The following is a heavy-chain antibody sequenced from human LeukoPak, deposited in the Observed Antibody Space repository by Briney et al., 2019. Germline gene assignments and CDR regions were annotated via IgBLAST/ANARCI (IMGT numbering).Heavy chain of an antibody. CDR3: AREGRPDCGGDCYSSN. Sequence: VASVKVSCKASGYTFTGYYMHWVRQAPGQGLEWMGWINPSSGGTNYAQKFQGRVTMTRDTSISTAYMELSRLRSDDTAVYYCAREGRPDCGGDCYSSNWGQGTLVTVSS. J-gene: IGHJ4*02. D-gene: IGHD2-21*02. CDR2: INPSSGGT. CDR1: GYTFTGYY. V-gene: IGHV1-2*02.